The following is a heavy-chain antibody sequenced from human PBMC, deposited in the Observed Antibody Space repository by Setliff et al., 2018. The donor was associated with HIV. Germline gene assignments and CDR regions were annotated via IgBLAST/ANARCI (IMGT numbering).Heavy chain of an antibody. J-gene: IGHJ4*02. CDR3: ARVVDADYLDY. CDR2: VYYSGST. Sequence: SETLSLTCSVSGGSIEFSSYYWGWIRQPPGKGLEWIGSVYYSGSTYYNPSLKSRLTISVNTSTNKFSLKLSSVTAADTAMYYCARVVDADYLDYWGQGTPVTVSS. CDR1: GGSIEFSSYY. V-gene: IGHV4-39*01. D-gene: IGHD2-15*01.